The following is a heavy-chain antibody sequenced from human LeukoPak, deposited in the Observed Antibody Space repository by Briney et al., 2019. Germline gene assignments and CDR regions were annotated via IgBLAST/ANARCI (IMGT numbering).Heavy chain of an antibody. Sequence: GGSLRLSCSASGFTFSNYGMHWVRQAPGKGLEWVAFIRYDGSNKYYVDSVKGRFIISRDNSKNTLYLQMNSLRPEDTAVYYCAKIGYCSSASCLGDTFEIWGQGTMVTVSS. CDR1: GFTFSNYG. J-gene: IGHJ3*02. V-gene: IGHV3-30*02. D-gene: IGHD2-2*01. CDR2: IRYDGSNK. CDR3: AKIGYCSSASCLGDTFEI.